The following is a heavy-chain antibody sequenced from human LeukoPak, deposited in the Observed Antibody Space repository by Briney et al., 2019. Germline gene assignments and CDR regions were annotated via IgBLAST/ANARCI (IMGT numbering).Heavy chain of an antibody. D-gene: IGHD3-22*01. CDR3: AREIYYYDSSGLDY. CDR2: IYYSGST. V-gene: IGHV4-59*01. CDR1: GGSISSYY. Sequence: PSETLSLTCTVSGGSISSYYWSWIRQPPGKGLEWIGYIYYSGSTNYNPSLKSRVTISVDTSKNQFSLKLSPVTAADTAVYYCAREIYYYDSSGLDYWGQGTLVTVSS. J-gene: IGHJ4*02.